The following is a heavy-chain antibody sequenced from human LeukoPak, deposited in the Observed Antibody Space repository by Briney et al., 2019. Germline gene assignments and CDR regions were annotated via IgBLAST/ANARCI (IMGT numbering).Heavy chain of an antibody. Sequence: SETLSLTCAVYGGSFSGYYWSWIRQPPGKGLEWIGEINHSGSTNYNPSLKSRVTISVDTSKNQFSLKLSSVTAADTAAYYRARGGCSSTSCYAVLDAFDIWGQGTMVTVSS. D-gene: IGHD2-2*01. V-gene: IGHV4-34*01. CDR2: INHSGST. J-gene: IGHJ3*02. CDR1: GGSFSGYY. CDR3: ARGGCSSTSCYAVLDAFDI.